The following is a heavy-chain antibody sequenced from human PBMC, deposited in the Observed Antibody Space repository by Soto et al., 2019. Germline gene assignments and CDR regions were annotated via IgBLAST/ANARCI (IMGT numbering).Heavy chain of an antibody. J-gene: IGHJ4*02. CDR3: ARGIYSGYDWDYFDY. Sequence: GALRLSCAASGFTFSSYSMNWVRQAPGKGLEWVSSISSSSSYIYYADSVKGRFTISRDNAKNSLYLQMNSLRAEDTAVYYCARGIYSGYDWDYFDYWGQGTLVTVSS. CDR1: GFTFSSYS. V-gene: IGHV3-21*01. CDR2: ISSSSSYI. D-gene: IGHD5-12*01.